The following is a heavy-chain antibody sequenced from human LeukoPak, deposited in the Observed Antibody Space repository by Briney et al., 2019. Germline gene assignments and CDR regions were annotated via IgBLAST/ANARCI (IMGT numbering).Heavy chain of an antibody. CDR1: GFSFISYG. J-gene: IGHJ4*02. V-gene: IGHV3-30*18. CDR2: ISDDGRRK. CDR3: AKRPSDYGDYVSHFDY. D-gene: IGHD4-17*01. Sequence: GGSLRLSCAASGFSFISYGMHWVRQAPGKGLEWVGVISDDGRRKDYADSVKGRFTISRDNSKDTLYLQMNSLRAEDTAVYYCAKRPSDYGDYVSHFDYWGQGTLVTVSS.